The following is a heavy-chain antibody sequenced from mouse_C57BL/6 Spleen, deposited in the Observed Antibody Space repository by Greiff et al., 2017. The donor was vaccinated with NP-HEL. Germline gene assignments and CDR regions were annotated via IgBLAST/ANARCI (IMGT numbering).Heavy chain of an antibody. CDR1: GFNIKDYY. J-gene: IGHJ3*01. D-gene: IGHD1-1*01. CDR2: IDPEDGDT. CDR3: TIDGRSYEGFAY. V-gene: IGHV14-1*01. Sequence: EVQLQQSGAELVRPGASVKLSCTASGFNIKDYYMHWVKQRPEQGLEWIGRIDPEDGDTEYAPKFQGKATMTADTSSNTAYLQLSSLTSEDTAVYYGTIDGRSYEGFAYWGQGTLVTVSA.